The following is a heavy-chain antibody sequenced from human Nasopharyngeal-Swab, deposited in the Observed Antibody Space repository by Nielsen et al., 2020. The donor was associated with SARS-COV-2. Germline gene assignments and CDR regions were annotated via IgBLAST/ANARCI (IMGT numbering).Heavy chain of an antibody. Sequence: GGSLRLSCAASGFTFSSYGMHWVRQAPGKGLEWVAVISYDGTYKKYADSVKGRFTISRDKSKNTLYLQINSLRGEDTAVYYCAKDSVTTSYYYYYMDVWGKGTTVTVS. J-gene: IGHJ6*03. CDR3: AKDSVTTSYYYYYMDV. CDR1: GFTFSSYG. CDR2: ISYDGTYK. D-gene: IGHD4-11*01. V-gene: IGHV3-30*18.